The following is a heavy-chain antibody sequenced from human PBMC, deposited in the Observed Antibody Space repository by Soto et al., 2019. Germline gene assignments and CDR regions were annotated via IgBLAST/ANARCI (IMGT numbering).Heavy chain of an antibody. V-gene: IGHV2-5*02. D-gene: IGHD6-25*01. CDR1: GFSLNTRGVG. CDR2: IHWDDEK. Sequence: QITLKESGPTLVIPTQTLTLTCTFSGFSLNTRGVGVGWIRQPPGKALEWVALIHWDDEKRYSPSLRNTLTTTKDTSKTHGVLIMTNMDPVDTATYYCAYRPPVMGSGGNFDLWGQGILVPVSS. J-gene: IGHJ4*02. CDR3: AYRPPVMGSGGNFDL.